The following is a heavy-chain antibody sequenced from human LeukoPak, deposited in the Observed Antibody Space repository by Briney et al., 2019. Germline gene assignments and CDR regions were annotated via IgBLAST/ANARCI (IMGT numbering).Heavy chain of an antibody. CDR3: AKGGTIFGVVMDYFDY. V-gene: IGHV3-23*01. D-gene: IGHD3-3*01. CDR2: ISGSGGST. Sequence: PGGSLRLSCAASGFTFSSYAMSWVRQAPGKGLEWVSAISGSGGSTYYADSVKGRFTISRDNSKNTLYLQMNSLRAEGTAVYYCAKGGTIFGVVMDYFDYWGQGTLVTVSS. CDR1: GFTFSSYA. J-gene: IGHJ4*02.